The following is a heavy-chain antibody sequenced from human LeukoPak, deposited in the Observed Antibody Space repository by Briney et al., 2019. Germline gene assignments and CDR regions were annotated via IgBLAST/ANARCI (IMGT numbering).Heavy chain of an antibody. D-gene: IGHD3-22*01. CDR3: AGMRYDSSGYYPDAFDI. CDR2: INPNSGGT. J-gene: IGHJ3*02. Sequence: ASVKVSCKASGYTFTGYYMHWVRQAAGQGLEWMGWINPNSGGTNYAQKFQGRVTMTRDTSISTAYMELSRLRSDDTAVYYCAGMRYDSSGYYPDAFDIWGQGTMVTVSS. CDR1: GYTFTGYY. V-gene: IGHV1-2*02.